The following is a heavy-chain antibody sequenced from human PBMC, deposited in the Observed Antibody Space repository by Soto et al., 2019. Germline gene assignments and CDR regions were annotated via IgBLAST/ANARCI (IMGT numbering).Heavy chain of an antibody. V-gene: IGHV4-39*01. Sequence: SETLSLTCTVSGGSISSTIYYWVWIRQPPGKGLEWIGSFYYSGSTYYNPSLKSRVSISVDTSENQFSLKLSSVTAADTAVYYCARQVVDGTVAGTGSFDSWGQGTLVTSPQ. J-gene: IGHJ4*02. CDR2: FYYSGST. CDR1: GGSISSTIYY. D-gene: IGHD6-19*01. CDR3: ARQVVDGTVAGTGSFDS.